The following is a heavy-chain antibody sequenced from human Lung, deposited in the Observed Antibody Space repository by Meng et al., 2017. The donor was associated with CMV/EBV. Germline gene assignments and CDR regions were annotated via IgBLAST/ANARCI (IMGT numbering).Heavy chain of an antibody. CDR3: ARDYGSRGMDV. V-gene: IGHV3-21*06. J-gene: IGHJ6*02. CDR1: GFTFSSYT. Sequence: ESXKISCAASGFTFSSYTLNWVRQPPGEGLEWVSSISSSGSYIYYAASVKGRFTISRVNAENSLYLQMSGLRAEDTAVYFCARDYGSRGMDVWGQGTTVTSP. CDR2: ISSSGSYI. D-gene: IGHD3-10*01.